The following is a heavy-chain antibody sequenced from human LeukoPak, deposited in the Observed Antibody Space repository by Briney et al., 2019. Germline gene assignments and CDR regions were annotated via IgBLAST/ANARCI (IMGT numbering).Heavy chain of an antibody. CDR3: ARVRAYASAATRAFDI. CDR1: GGPISNSY. J-gene: IGHJ3*02. CDR2: ISSNGTT. Sequence: SETLSLTCTVSGGPISNSYWSWIRQPPGKGLEWIGYISSNGTTNYNPSLRSRVTISIDTSKNQFSLKLISVTAADTAVYYCARVRAYASAATRAFDIWGQGTLVTVSS. V-gene: IGHV4-59*01. D-gene: IGHD3-10*01.